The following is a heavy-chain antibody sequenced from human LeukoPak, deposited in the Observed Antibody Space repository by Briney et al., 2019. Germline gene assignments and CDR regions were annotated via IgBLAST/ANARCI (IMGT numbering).Heavy chain of an antibody. CDR2: IYYSGST. CDR3: ARSFHGSGYYGSQGPDAFDI. CDR1: GGSISSGGYY. D-gene: IGHD3-22*01. J-gene: IGHJ3*02. V-gene: IGHV4-31*03. Sequence: PSETLSLTCTVSGGSISSGGYYWSCIRQHPGKGLECIGYIYYSGSTYYNPSLKSRVTISVDTSKNQFSLKLSSVTAADTAVYYCARSFHGSGYYGSQGPDAFDIWGQGTMVTVSS.